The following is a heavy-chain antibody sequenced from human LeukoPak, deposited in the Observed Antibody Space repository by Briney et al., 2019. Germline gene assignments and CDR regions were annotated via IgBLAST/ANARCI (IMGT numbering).Heavy chain of an antibody. J-gene: IGHJ4*02. D-gene: IGHD2-15*01. CDR3: VRQRRYCSGDSCSQRTFDY. V-gene: IGHV3-21*01. Sequence: GGSLRLSCAASGFTFSSYSMNWVRQAPGKGLEWVSSISSSSSYIYYADSVKGRFTISRDNAKNSLYLQMNSLRAEDTAVYYCVRQRRYCSGDSCSQRTFDYWGQGTLVTVSS. CDR2: ISSSSSYI. CDR1: GFTFSSYS.